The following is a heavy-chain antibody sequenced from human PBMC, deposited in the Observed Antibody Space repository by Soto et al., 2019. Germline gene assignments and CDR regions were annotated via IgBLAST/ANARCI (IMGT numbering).Heavy chain of an antibody. CDR1: GFTFSSYS. Sequence: GGSLRLSCAASGFTFSSYSMNWVRQAPGKGLEWVSSISSSSSYIYYADSVKGRFTISRDNAKNSLYLQMNSLRAEDTAVYYCAIQSRDYDSSIYFDYWGQGTLVTVSS. V-gene: IGHV3-21*01. D-gene: IGHD3-22*01. CDR3: AIQSRDYDSSIYFDY. CDR2: ISSSSSYI. J-gene: IGHJ4*02.